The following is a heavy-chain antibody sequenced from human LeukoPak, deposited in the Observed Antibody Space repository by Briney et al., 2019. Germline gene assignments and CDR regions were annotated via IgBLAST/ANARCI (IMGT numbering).Heavy chain of an antibody. D-gene: IGHD4-17*01. V-gene: IGHV4-59*01. CDR3: AGHDYGDYNVDY. CDR1: GGSISSYY. CDR2: IYYSGST. J-gene: IGHJ4*02. Sequence: SETLSLTCTVSGGSISSYYWSWIRQPPGKGLEWIGYIYYSGSTNYNPSLKSRVTISVDTSKNQFSLKLSSVTAVDTAVYYCAGHDYGDYNVDYWGQGTLVTVSS.